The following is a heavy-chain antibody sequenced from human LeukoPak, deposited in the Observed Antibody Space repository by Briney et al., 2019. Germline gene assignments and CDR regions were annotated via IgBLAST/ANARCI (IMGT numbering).Heavy chain of an antibody. D-gene: IGHD3-10*01. CDR1: GFTFSSYW. CDR3: VRYITMVRGVKYYFDY. CDR2: IKQEGSEK. Sequence: GGSLRLSCAASGFTFSSYWMSWVRQAPGKGLEWVANIKQEGSEKYYVDSVNGRFTISRDNAKNSLYLQMNSLRAEDTAVYYCVRYITMVRGVKYYFDYWGQGTLVTVSS. J-gene: IGHJ4*02. V-gene: IGHV3-7*03.